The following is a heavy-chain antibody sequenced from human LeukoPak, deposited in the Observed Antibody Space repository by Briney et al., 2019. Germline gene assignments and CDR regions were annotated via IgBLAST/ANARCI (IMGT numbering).Heavy chain of an antibody. CDR1: GGTFSSYA. V-gene: IGHV1-69*13. CDR2: IIPIFGTA. CDR3: ARDRTTIFGVLYYYYGMDV. J-gene: IGHJ6*02. D-gene: IGHD3-3*01. Sequence: GASVQVSCKASGGTFSSYAISWVRQAPGQGLEWMGGIIPIFGTANYAQKFQGRVTITADESTSTAYMELSSLRSEDTAVYYCARDRTTIFGVLYYYYGMDVWGQGTTVTVSS.